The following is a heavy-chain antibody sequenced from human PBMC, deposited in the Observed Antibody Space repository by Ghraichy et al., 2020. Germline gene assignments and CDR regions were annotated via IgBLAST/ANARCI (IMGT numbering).Heavy chain of an antibody. CDR3: AREREPYSYGGGVDY. J-gene: IGHJ4*02. Sequence: GESLNISCAASGFTFSSYSMNWVRQAPGKGLEWVSHISSSSSTIYYADSVKGRFTISRDNAKNSLYLQMNSLRAEDTAVYYCAREREPYSYGGGVDYWGQGTLFPVSS. CDR2: ISSSSSTI. V-gene: IGHV3-48*01. D-gene: IGHD5-18*01. CDR1: GFTFSSYS.